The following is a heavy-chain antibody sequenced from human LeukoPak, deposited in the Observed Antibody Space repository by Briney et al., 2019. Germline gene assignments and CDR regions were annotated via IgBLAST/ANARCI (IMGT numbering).Heavy chain of an antibody. CDR3: AREEPWGNPYGDV. CDR1: GFTFSSYE. Sequence: GGSLRLSCAASGFTFSSYEMNWVRQAPGKGLEWVSYISSSGSTIYYADSVKGRFTISRDNAKNSLYLQMNSLRAEDTAVYYCAREEPWGNPYGDVWGKGTTVIVSS. V-gene: IGHV3-48*03. J-gene: IGHJ6*04. D-gene: IGHD1-14*01. CDR2: ISSSGSTI.